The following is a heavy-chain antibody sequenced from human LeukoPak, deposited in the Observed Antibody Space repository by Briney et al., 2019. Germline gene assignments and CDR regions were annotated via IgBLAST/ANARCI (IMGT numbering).Heavy chain of an antibody. Sequence: GGSLRLSCAASGFTFSSYSMNWVRQAPGKGLEWVSSISSASTYIYYADSVKGRFTISRDDAKNSLYLQMNSLRAEDTAMYYCARLVWDTTMADGDIDSWGQGTLLIVSS. D-gene: IGHD5-18*01. CDR3: ARLVWDTTMADGDIDS. CDR2: ISSASTYI. CDR1: GFTFSSYS. V-gene: IGHV3-21*01. J-gene: IGHJ4*02.